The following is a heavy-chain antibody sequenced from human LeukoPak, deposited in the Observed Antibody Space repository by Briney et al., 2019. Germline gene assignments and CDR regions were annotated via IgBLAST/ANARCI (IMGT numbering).Heavy chain of an antibody. Sequence: GGSLRLSCTASGFTFSSYAMNWVRQDPGKGLVWVSRINSDGSNTIYADSVKGRFTISRDNAKNTLYLQMNSLRVEDTAVYYCARDSFSGTYLFDYWGQGTLVTVSS. J-gene: IGHJ4*02. CDR2: INSDGSNT. CDR3: ARDSFSGTYLFDY. CDR1: GFTFSSYA. V-gene: IGHV3-74*01. D-gene: IGHD1-26*01.